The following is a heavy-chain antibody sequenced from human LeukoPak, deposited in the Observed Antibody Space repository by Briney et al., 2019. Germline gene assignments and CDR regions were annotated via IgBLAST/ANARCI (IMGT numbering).Heavy chain of an antibody. CDR3: AANYYYDSNGYYRGDY. J-gene: IGHJ4*02. V-gene: IGHV1-46*01. CDR2: IDPSGDDT. D-gene: IGHD3-22*01. CDR1: GYTSTSYY. Sequence: ASVKVSCKTSGYTSTSYYMYWVRQAPGQGLEWMGIIDPSGDDTTYPQKFQGRVTMTRDTSTSTVYMELSSLRSEDTAVFYCAANYYYDSNGYYRGDYWGQGTLVTVSS.